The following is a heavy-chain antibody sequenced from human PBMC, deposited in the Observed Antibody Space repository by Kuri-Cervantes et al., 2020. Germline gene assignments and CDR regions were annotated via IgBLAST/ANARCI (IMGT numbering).Heavy chain of an antibody. D-gene: IGHD2-2*03. J-gene: IGHJ6*02. V-gene: IGHV3-33*01. CDR3: ARGQGGGYCSSTSCRRYYYGMDV. CDR2: IWYDGSNK. CDR1: GFTFSSYG. Sequence: GGSLRLSCAASGFTFSSYGMHWVRQAPGKGLEWVAVIWYDGSNKYYADSVKGRFTISRDNSKNTLYLQMNSLRAEDTAVYYCARGQGGGYCSSTSCRRYYYGMDVWAKGPRSPSP.